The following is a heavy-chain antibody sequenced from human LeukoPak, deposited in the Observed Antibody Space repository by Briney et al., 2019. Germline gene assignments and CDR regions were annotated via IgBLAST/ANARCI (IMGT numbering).Heavy chain of an antibody. D-gene: IGHD6-13*01. J-gene: IGHJ4*02. Sequence: PGRSLRLFCAASGFPFRSYGMHWVRQAPGKGLEWVAVIWYDGSNKYYADSVKGRFTISRDNSKNTLYLQMNSLRAEDTAVYYCALGGGKWQQLAPIDYWGQGTLVTVSS. CDR2: IWYDGSNK. V-gene: IGHV3-33*01. CDR1: GFPFRSYG. CDR3: ALGGGKWQQLAPIDY.